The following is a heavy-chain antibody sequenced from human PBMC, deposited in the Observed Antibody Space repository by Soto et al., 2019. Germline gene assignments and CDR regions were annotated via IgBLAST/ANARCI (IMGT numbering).Heavy chain of an antibody. Sequence: PGGSLRLSCGASGFTLSSYEMNWVRQAPGKGLEWVSYISNDGRTMYYADSVKGRFTVSRDNAQNSLYLQMRGLRAEDTAVYYCVRDGLTVRSTKLDYWGQGTLVTVSS. J-gene: IGHJ4*02. D-gene: IGHD1-26*01. CDR3: VRDGLTVRSTKLDY. V-gene: IGHV3-48*03. CDR1: GFTLSSYE. CDR2: ISNDGRTM.